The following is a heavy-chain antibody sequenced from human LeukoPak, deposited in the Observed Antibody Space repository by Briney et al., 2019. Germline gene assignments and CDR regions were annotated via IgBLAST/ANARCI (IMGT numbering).Heavy chain of an antibody. V-gene: IGHV4-34*01. D-gene: IGHD6-19*01. CDR2: INHSGST. CDR3: ARGSIAVAGRLDY. Sequence: SETLSLTCAVYGGSFSGYYWSWIRQPPGKGPEWIGEINHSGSTNYNPSLKSRVTISVDTSKNQFSLKLSSVTAADTAVYYCARGSIAVAGRLDYWGQGTLVTVSS. J-gene: IGHJ4*02. CDR1: GGSFSGYY.